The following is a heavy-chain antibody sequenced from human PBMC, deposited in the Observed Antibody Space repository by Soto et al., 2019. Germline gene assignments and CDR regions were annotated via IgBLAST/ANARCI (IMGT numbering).Heavy chain of an antibody. Sequence: SETLSLTCTVSGGSISSYYWSWIRQPPGKGLEWIGYIYYSGSTNYNPSLKSRVTISVDTSKNQFSLKLSSVTAADTAVYYCARHSVAPRYSSSRYFFDYWGQGSLVIVS. D-gene: IGHD6-13*01. V-gene: IGHV4-59*08. CDR3: ARHSVAPRYSSSRYFFDY. CDR2: IYYSGST. J-gene: IGHJ4*02. CDR1: GGSISSYY.